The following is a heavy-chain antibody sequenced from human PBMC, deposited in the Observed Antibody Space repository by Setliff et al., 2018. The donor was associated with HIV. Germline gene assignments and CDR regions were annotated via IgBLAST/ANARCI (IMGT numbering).Heavy chain of an antibody. V-gene: IGHV3-30*03. CDR3: ARADYYDTSGYAFDI. D-gene: IGHD3-22*01. Sequence: GSLRLSCAASGFTFSNYGIHWVRQAPGKGLEWVAVISYDGNNKYYADSVKGRFTISRDNSKNTVFLQMNSLRAEDTAVYYCARADYYDTSGYAFDIWGQGTMVTVSS. CDR1: GFTFSNYG. CDR2: ISYDGNNK. J-gene: IGHJ3*02.